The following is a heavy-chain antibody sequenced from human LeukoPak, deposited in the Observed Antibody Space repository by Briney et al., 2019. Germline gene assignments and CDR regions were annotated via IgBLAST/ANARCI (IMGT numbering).Heavy chain of an antibody. CDR2: ISPSGDIT. J-gene: IGHJ4*02. CDR1: GFTFSNHG. Sequence: GGSLRLSCAASGFTFSNHGMNWVRQAPGKGLEWVSGISPSGDITYYADSVKGRFTISRDNSKNTLYLQKNSLRAEDTAVYYCARDDSWNGPFDYWGQGTLVTVSS. V-gene: IGHV3-23*01. D-gene: IGHD1-20*01. CDR3: ARDDSWNGPFDY.